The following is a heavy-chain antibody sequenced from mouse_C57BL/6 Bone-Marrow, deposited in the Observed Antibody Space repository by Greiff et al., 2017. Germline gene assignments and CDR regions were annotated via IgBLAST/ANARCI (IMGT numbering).Heavy chain of an antibody. V-gene: IGHV1-5*01. Sequence: VQLQQSGTVLARPGASVKMSCKTSGYTFTSYWMHWVKQRPGQGLEWIGAIYPGNSDTSYNQKFKGKAKLTAVTSASTAYMELSSLTNEDSAVYYCTGGLDHYYARDYWGQGTSVTVSS. CDR2: IYPGNSDT. CDR1: GYTFTSYW. J-gene: IGHJ4*01. CDR3: TGGLDHYYARDY.